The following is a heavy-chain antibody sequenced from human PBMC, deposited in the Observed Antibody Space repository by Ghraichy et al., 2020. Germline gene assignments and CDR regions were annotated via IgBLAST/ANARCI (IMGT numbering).Heavy chain of an antibody. V-gene: IGHV4-39*01. CDR2: IYYSGST. CDR1: GGSISSSSYY. Sequence: SQTLSLTCTVSGGSISSSSYYWGWIRQPPGKGLEWIGSIYYSGSTYYNPSLKSRVTISVDTSKNQFSLKLSSVTAADTAVYYCASPKIAVAGTGAAFDIWGQGTMVTVSS. CDR3: ASPKIAVAGTGAAFDI. D-gene: IGHD6-19*01. J-gene: IGHJ3*02.